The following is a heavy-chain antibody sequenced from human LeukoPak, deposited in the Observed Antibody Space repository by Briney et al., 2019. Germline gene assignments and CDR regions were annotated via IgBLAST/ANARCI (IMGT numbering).Heavy chain of an antibody. CDR2: ISSSSSTI. J-gene: IGHJ4*02. CDR3: ARDPFGGSYLYAY. V-gene: IGHV3-48*01. Sequence: PGGSLRLSCAASGFTFSSYSMNWVRQAPGKGLEWVSYISSSSSTIYYADSVKGRFTISRDNAENSLYLQMNSLRAEDTAGYYCARDPFGGSYLYAYWAQGPLVTVSS. D-gene: IGHD1-26*01. CDR1: GFTFSSYS.